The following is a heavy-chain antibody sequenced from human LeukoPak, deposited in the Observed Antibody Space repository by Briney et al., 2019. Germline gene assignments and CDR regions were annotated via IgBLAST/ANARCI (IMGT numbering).Heavy chain of an antibody. CDR2: INHSGST. CDR1: GGSFSGYY. CDR3: ARVPRGTYYYGVDV. D-gene: IGHD1-1*01. Sequence: SETLSLTCAVYGGSFSGYYWSWIRQPPGKGLEWIGEINHSGSTNYNPSLKSRVTISVDTSTNQFSLKLSSVTVADTAVYYCARVPRGTYYYGVDVWGKGTTVTVSS. V-gene: IGHV4-34*01. J-gene: IGHJ6*04.